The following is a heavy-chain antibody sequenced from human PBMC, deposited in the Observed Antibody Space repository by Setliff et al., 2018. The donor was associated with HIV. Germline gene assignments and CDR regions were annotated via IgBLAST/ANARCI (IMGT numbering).Heavy chain of an antibody. CDR3: ARRPGSGYGYFDY. Sequence: PGGSLRLSCEASGFTVRSNYMSWLRQAPGKGLEWVSVLYTGGRTHYGDSVKGRFTISRDNSKNTLFLQMNSLRAEDTAVYYCARRPGSGYGYFDYWGPGTLVTVSS. D-gene: IGHD5-12*01. CDR1: GFTVRSNY. V-gene: IGHV3-66*01. CDR2: LYTGGRT. J-gene: IGHJ4*02.